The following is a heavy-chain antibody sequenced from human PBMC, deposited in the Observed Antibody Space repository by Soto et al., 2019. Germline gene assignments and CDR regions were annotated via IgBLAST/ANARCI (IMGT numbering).Heavy chain of an antibody. J-gene: IGHJ4*02. CDR1: GGTFSSYT. CDR2: IIPILGIA. V-gene: IGHV1-69*02. Sequence: SVKVSCKASGGTFSSYTISWVRQAPGQGLEWMGRIIPILGIANYAQKFQGRVTITADKSTSTAYMELSSLRSEDTAVYYCAHGAAAKSGGIDYWGQGTLVTVSS. CDR3: AHGAAAKSGGIDY. D-gene: IGHD6-13*01.